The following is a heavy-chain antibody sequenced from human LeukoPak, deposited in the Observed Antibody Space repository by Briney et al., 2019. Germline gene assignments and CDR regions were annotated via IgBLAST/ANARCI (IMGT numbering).Heavy chain of an antibody. Sequence: PSGTLSLTCAVSGGSISSSNWWSWVRQPPGKGLEWIGEIHHSGSTNYNPSLKSRVTMSVDTSKNQFSLKLTSVTAADTAVYYCARRVSEVAPTLRNGENWFDPWGRGTLVTVSS. CDR1: GGSISSSNW. CDR2: IHHSGST. D-gene: IGHD1-26*01. J-gene: IGHJ5*02. V-gene: IGHV4-4*02. CDR3: ARRVSEVAPTLRNGENWFDP.